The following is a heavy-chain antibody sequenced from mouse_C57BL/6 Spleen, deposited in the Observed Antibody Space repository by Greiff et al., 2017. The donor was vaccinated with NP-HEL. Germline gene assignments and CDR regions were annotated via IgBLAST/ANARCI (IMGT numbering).Heavy chain of an antibody. CDR2: IDPSDSYT. CDR1: GYTFTSYW. Sequence: QVQLKQPGAELVKPGASVKLSCKASGYTFTSYWMQWVKQRPGQGLEWIGEIDPSDSYTNYNQKFKGKATLTVDTSSSTAYMQLSSLTSEDSAVYYCARRDSLYAMDYWGQGTSVTVSS. CDR3: ARRDSLYAMDY. D-gene: IGHD6-1*01. J-gene: IGHJ4*01. V-gene: IGHV1-50*01.